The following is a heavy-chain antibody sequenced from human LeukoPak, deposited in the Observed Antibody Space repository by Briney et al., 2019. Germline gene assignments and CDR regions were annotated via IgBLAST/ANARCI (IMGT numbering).Heavy chain of an antibody. CDR1: GFIFNYYS. CDR2: ISSSSSSI. Sequence: GGSLGLSCAASGFIFNYYSMNWVRQAPGKGLEWVSYISSSSSSIYYADSVKGRFTISRDNAKNSLYLQMNSLRDEDTAVYYCTKESVTYLDYWGQGTLVTVSS. CDR3: TKESVTYLDY. J-gene: IGHJ4*02. V-gene: IGHV3-48*02. D-gene: IGHD2-21*02.